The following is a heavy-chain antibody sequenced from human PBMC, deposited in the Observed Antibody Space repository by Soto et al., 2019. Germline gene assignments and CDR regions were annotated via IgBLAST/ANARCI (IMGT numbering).Heavy chain of an antibody. CDR3: ARDQRRYSGSYDAFDI. Sequence: QVQLVESGGGVVQPGRSLRLSCAASGFTFSSYGMHWVRQAPGKGLEWVAVIWYDGSNKYYADSVKGRFTISRDNSKNTLYLQMNSLRAEDTAVYYCARDQRRYSGSYDAFDIWGQGKMVTVSS. V-gene: IGHV3-33*01. CDR2: IWYDGSNK. D-gene: IGHD1-26*01. CDR1: GFTFSSYG. J-gene: IGHJ3*02.